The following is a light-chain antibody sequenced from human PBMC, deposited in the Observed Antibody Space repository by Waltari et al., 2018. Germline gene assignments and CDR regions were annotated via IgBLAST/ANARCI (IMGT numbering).Light chain of an antibody. CDR2: QVS. Sequence: DVVMTQSPLSLPITPGQPASISCSSSQSLVHSNGNTYLSWYQQKPGQPPRLLIYQVSNRYSGVPDRFSGSGAGTDFTLKISRVEAEDVGVYYCGQGAHLYSFGQGTKVEIK. V-gene: IGKV2-30*02. J-gene: IGKJ2*03. CDR3: GQGAHLYS. CDR1: QSLVHSNGNTY.